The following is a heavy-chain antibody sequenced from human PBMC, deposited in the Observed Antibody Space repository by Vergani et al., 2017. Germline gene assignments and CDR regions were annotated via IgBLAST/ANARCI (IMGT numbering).Heavy chain of an antibody. CDR3: ASDTHSGQRADR. Sequence: QVQLQESGPGLVKSSETLSLTCSVSFDSIRNVYCNWIHQPPGKGLEWIGSIHYSENTNYNPSLKTLVTISVDTSKNQCSLTLTAVTAADTAVYYCASDTHSGQRADRWGQGILVTVTS. CDR1: FDSIRNVY. CDR2: IHYSENT. D-gene: IGHD6-19*01. J-gene: IGHJ5*02. V-gene: IGHV4-59*01.